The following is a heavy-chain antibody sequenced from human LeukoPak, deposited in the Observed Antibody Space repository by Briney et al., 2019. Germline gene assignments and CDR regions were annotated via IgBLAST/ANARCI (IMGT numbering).Heavy chain of an antibody. CDR3: ARDYYNNSGYYHGGY. CDR2: ISSSSSTI. V-gene: IGHV3-48*02. CDR1: GFTVSSNY. Sequence: GGSLRLSCAASGFTVSSNYMNWVRQAPGQGLEWISYISSSSSTIYYADSVKGRFTISRDNSKNSLYLQMNSLRDEDTAVYYCARDYYNNSGYYHGGYRGQGTLVTVSS. D-gene: IGHD3-22*01. J-gene: IGHJ4*02.